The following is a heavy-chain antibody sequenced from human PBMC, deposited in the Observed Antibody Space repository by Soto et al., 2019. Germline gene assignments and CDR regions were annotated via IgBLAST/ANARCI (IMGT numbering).Heavy chain of an antibody. D-gene: IGHD1-26*01. J-gene: IGHJ6*02. CDR3: AKGGAIVAAGTRVYLYNAIDV. CDR2: INPNSGDT. CDR1: GYTFTGYY. Sequence: ASVNVSCKASGYTFTGYYVHWVRQAPGQGLEWMGWINPNSGDTYLAQRFQGRVTMNRDTSIGTAYMELRGLTSDDTAEYYCAKGGAIVAAGTRVYLYNAIDVWGQGTTVTVSS. V-gene: IGHV1-2*02.